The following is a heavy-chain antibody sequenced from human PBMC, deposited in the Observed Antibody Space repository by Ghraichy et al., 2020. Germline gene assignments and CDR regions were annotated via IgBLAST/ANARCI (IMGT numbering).Heavy chain of an antibody. Sequence: GGSLRLSCSASGFTFSYYAMHWVRQAPGKGLEYVSAISNNGGTIYYADSVKGRFTISRDDSKNTLYLQMSSLRTEDTAVYYCVKDKGGAIRDFDCWGQGTLVTVSS. D-gene: IGHD3-16*01. V-gene: IGHV3-64D*06. CDR1: GFTFSYYA. CDR3: VKDKGGAIRDFDC. J-gene: IGHJ4*02. CDR2: ISNNGGTI.